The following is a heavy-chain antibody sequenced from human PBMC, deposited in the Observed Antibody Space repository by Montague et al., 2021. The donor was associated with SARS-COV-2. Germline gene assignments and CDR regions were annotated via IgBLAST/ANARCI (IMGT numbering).Heavy chain of an antibody. CDR1: GGSISSYY. Sequence: SETLSLTCTVSGGSISSYYWSWTRQPPGKGLEWIGYIYYSGSTNYNPSLKSRVTISVDTSKNQFSLKLSSVTAADTAVYYCARDLKEYSSSGGFDYWGQGTLVTVSS. D-gene: IGHD6-6*01. CDR3: ARDLKEYSSSGGFDY. V-gene: IGHV4-59*12. J-gene: IGHJ4*02. CDR2: IYYSGST.